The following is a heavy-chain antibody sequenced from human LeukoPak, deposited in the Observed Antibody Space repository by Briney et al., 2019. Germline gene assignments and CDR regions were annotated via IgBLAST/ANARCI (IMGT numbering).Heavy chain of an antibody. CDR1: GFTFSSYG. CDR3: AVGASLPAH. CDR2: IWYDGSNK. Sequence: GGSLRLSCAASGFTFSSYGMHWVRQAPGKGLEWVAVIWYDGSNKYYTDSVKGRFTISRDNSKNTLYLQMNSLRAEDTAVYSCAVGASLPAHWGQGTLVTVSS. V-gene: IGHV3-33*01. D-gene: IGHD1-26*01. J-gene: IGHJ4*02.